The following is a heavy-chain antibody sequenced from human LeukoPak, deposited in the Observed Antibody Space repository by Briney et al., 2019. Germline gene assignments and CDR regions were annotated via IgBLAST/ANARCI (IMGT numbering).Heavy chain of an antibody. Sequence: GGSLRLSCAASGFTFSSYEMNWVRQAPGKGLEWVSYISSSGSTIYYADSVKGRFTISSDNAKNSLYLQMNSLRAEDTAVYYCAREAGSSWFAPLDYWGQGTLVTVSS. J-gene: IGHJ4*02. CDR2: ISSSGSTI. CDR3: AREAGSSWFAPLDY. CDR1: GFTFSSYE. D-gene: IGHD6-13*01. V-gene: IGHV3-48*03.